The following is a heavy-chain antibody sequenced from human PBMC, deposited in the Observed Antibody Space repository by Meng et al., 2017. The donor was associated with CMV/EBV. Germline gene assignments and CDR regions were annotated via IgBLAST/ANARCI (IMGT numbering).Heavy chain of an antibody. V-gene: IGHV1-18*01. CDR1: GYILTSYG. CDR3: AREYCRSTSCYFYYGMDV. D-gene: IGHD2-2*01. CDR2: ISAYNGNT. J-gene: IGHJ6*02. Sequence: ASLKVSCQASGYILTSYGISWLRQPPGQGPEWMGWISAYNGNTNHAQKLQGRATMTTDTSTSTAYMELRGLRSDNTAMYYCAREYCRSTSCYFYYGMDVWGHGTAVTVSS.